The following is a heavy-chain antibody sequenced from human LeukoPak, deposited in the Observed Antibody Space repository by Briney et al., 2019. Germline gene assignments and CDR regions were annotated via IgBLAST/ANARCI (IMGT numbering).Heavy chain of an antibody. CDR2: INPNSGGT. CDR1: GYTFTGYY. D-gene: IGHD3-16*01. V-gene: IGHV1-2*02. Sequence: GASVKVSCKASGYTFTGYYLHWVRQAPGQGVEWMGWINPNSGGTNYAQKFQGRVTMTRDTSISTAYMELSRLRSDDTAVYYCATQRGSYLWGTDFDYWGQGTLVTVSS. CDR3: ATQRGSYLWGTDFDY. J-gene: IGHJ4*02.